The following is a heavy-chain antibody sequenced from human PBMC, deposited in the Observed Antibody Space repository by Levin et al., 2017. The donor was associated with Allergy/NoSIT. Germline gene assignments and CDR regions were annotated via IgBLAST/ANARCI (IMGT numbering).Heavy chain of an antibody. CDR2: IYHSGST. D-gene: IGHD6-19*01. J-gene: IGHJ4*02. V-gene: IGHV4-4*02. Sequence: SSETLSLTCAVSGGSISSSNWWSWVRQPPGKGLEWIGEIYHSGSTNYNPSLKSRVTISVDKSKNQFSLKLSSVTAADTAVYYCARKSNSSGWLVDYWGQGTLVTVSS. CDR3: ARKSNSSGWLVDY. CDR1: GGSISSSNW.